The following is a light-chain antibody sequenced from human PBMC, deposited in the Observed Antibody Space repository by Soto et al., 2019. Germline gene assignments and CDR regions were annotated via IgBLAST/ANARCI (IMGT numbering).Light chain of an antibody. J-gene: IGKJ4*01. CDR2: AAS. V-gene: IGKV1-27*01. Sequence: DIQMPQTPSSLSASGGARVTITCRARQGISSYIAWYQQKSGKVPKLLIYAASTLQSGVPSRFSGSGSGTDFTLTISSLQPEDVATYYCQKYNRAPLTFGGGTKVDIK. CDR3: QKYNRAPLT. CDR1: QGISSY.